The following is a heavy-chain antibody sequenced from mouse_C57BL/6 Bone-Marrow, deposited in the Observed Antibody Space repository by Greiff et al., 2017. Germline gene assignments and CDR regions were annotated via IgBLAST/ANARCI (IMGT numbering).Heavy chain of an antibody. V-gene: IGHV14-4*01. CDR1: GFNIKDDY. D-gene: IGHD2-5*01. CDR2: LDPENGDT. J-gene: IGHJ3*01. CDR3: TPYSNYRFAY. Sequence: VQLQQSGAELVRPGASVKLSCTASGFNIKDDYMHWVKQRPEQGLEWIGWLDPENGDTEYASKFQGKATITADTSSNPAYLQLSSLTSEDTAVYYCTPYSNYRFAYWGQGTLVTVSA.